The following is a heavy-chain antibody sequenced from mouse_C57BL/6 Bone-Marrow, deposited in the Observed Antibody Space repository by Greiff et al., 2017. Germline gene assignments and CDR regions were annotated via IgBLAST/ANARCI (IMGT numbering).Heavy chain of an antibody. Sequence: VQVVESGPELVKPGASVKISCKASGYAFSSSWMNWVKQRPGKGLEWIGRIYPGDGDTNYNGKFKGKATLTADKSSSTAYMQLSSLTSEDSAVYFCARHYVSPWFAYWGQGTLVTVAA. CDR3: ARHYVSPWFAY. J-gene: IGHJ3*01. D-gene: IGHD1-1*01. CDR2: IYPGDGDT. V-gene: IGHV1-82*01. CDR1: GYAFSSSW.